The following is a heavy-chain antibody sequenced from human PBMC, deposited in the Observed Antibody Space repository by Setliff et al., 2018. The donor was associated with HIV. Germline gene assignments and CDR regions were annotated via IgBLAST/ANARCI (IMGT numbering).Heavy chain of an antibody. V-gene: IGHV4-4*07. D-gene: IGHD3-10*01. CDR3: ARRIDNSGSLPAKNWFDT. CDR2: IYTSGSS. CDR1: GGSISSYY. Sequence: SETLSLTCTVSGGSISSYYWSWIRQPAGKGLEWIGRIYTSGSSLYNPSLQSRVSISIDTSKNQFSLKLSSVTAADTAVYYCARRIDNSGSLPAKNWFDTWGQGRLVTVS. J-gene: IGHJ5*02.